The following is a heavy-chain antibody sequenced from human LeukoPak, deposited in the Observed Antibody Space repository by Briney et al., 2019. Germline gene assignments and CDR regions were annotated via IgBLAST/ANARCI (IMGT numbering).Heavy chain of an antibody. J-gene: IGHJ5*02. Sequence: GESLQISCKGSGYSFTSYWIGWVRQMPGKGLEWVGIINPDYSDIRYSPSFQGQVTISADESISTAYLQWSSLKASDTAMYYCARRDSSGWSYNWFDPWGQGTLVTVSS. D-gene: IGHD6-19*01. CDR1: GYSFTSYW. CDR3: ARRDSSGWSYNWFDP. CDR2: INPDYSDI. V-gene: IGHV5-51*01.